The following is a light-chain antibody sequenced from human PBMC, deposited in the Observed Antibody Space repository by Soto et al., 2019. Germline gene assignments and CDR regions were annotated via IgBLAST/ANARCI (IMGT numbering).Light chain of an antibody. Sequence: EIVLTQSPATLSLSPGERATLSCRASQSVSSHLAWYQQKPGQAPRLLIYDASNRATGIPDRFSGSGSGTDFTLIISRLEPEDFAVYYCQQYGSSPWTFGQGTKVDIK. CDR2: DAS. V-gene: IGKV3-20*01. J-gene: IGKJ1*01. CDR3: QQYGSSPWT. CDR1: QSVSSH.